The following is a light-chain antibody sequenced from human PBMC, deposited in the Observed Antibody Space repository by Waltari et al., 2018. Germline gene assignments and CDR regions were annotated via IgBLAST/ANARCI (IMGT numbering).Light chain of an antibody. CDR3: QQYYNYWT. Sequence: DIQMTQSPSTLSASVGDRVTITCRASQSINAWLAWYQQKPGKAPNLLIYKASNLESGVPSRFSGSGSGTEFTLTISSLQHGDFATYYCQQYYNYWTFGQGTKVEIK. CDR2: KAS. CDR1: QSINAW. J-gene: IGKJ1*01. V-gene: IGKV1-5*03.